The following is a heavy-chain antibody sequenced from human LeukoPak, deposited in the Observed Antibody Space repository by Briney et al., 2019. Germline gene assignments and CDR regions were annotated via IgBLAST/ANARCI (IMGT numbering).Heavy chain of an antibody. Sequence: TSETLSLTCTVSGGSISSSPYYWDWIRQPPGKGLEWIGSFSYSGSTYYNPSLKSSVTISVDTSKNQLSLRLSSVNAADTAMFYCARRTFPLYFDYWGQGTLVTVSS. J-gene: IGHJ4*02. D-gene: IGHD2/OR15-2a*01. CDR3: ARRTFPLYFDY. V-gene: IGHV4-39*01. CDR2: FSYSGST. CDR1: GGSISSSPYY.